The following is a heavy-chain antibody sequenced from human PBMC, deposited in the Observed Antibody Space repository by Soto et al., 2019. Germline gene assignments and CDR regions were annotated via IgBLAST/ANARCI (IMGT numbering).Heavy chain of an antibody. V-gene: IGHV3-30*18. CDR3: ANWKVGVRYYYGMEV. CDR1: GLTFSNSG. J-gene: IGHJ6*02. D-gene: IGHD3-10*01. CDR2: ISVDGSER. Sequence: QVQLVESGGGVVQPGTSLRLSCVVSGLTFSNSGMHWVRQAPGKGLEWVAVISVDGSERHNSDSVKGRFSISRDNSRNTLYLQMNSLSVDASAVYYCANWKVGVRYYYGMEVWDQGATVTVSS.